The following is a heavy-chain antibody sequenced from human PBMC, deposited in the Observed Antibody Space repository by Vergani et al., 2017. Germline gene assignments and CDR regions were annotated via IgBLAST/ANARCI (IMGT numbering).Heavy chain of an antibody. CDR3: ARQNPYGSAYVDF. CDR1: GYSVGSGYY. Sequence: QVDLQESGPGLVKSSETLSLNCAVSGYSVGSGYYWGWILQPPGRGLEWIGCVHRNGTTYYSSSLRNRPTTTRVTTKNQFSLRLTYVTAAATAVYYCARQNPYGSAYVDFWGRGVLVTVSA. V-gene: IGHV4-38-2*01. D-gene: IGHD3-10*01. CDR2: VHRNGTT. J-gene: IGHJ4*02.